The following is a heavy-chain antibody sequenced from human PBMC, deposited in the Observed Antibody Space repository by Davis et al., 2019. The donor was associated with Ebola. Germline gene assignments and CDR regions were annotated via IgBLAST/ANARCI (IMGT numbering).Heavy chain of an antibody. J-gene: IGHJ6*03. Sequence: PGGSLRLSCAVSGYSISSGYYWGWIRQPPGKGLEWIGSIYHSGSTYYNPSLKSRVTISVDTSKNQFSLKLSSVTAADTAVYYCARRPGRYYYYYYMDVWGKGTTVTVSS. CDR3: ARRPGRYYYYYYMDV. CDR2: IYHSGST. CDR1: GYSISSGYY. V-gene: IGHV4-38-2*01.